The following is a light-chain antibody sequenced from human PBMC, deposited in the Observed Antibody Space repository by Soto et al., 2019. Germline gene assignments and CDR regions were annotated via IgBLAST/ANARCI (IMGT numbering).Light chain of an antibody. V-gene: IGKV3-15*01. Sequence: EIVMTQSPATLSVSPGERAPLSCRASQSVSSNLAWYQQKPGQAPRLLFYGASNRVTGIPARFSGSGSGTEFTLTISSLQSEDFAVYYCQQYNNWPTWTFGQGTKVDIK. CDR3: QQYNNWPTWT. CDR2: GAS. J-gene: IGKJ1*01. CDR1: QSVSSN.